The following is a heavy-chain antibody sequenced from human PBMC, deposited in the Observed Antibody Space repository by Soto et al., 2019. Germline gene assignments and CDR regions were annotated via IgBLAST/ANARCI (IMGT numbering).Heavy chain of an antibody. CDR1: GYTFTSYD. D-gene: IGHD3-3*01. Sequence: QVQLVQSGAEVKKPGASVKVSCKASGYTFTSYDINWVRQATGQGLEWMGWMNPNSGNTGYAQKFQGRVTMTRNTSKSTAYMELSSLRSEDTAVYYCARGEYYDFWSGYPDYYYGMDVWGQGTTVTVSS. V-gene: IGHV1-8*01. J-gene: IGHJ6*02. CDR2: MNPNSGNT. CDR3: ARGEYYDFWSGYPDYYYGMDV.